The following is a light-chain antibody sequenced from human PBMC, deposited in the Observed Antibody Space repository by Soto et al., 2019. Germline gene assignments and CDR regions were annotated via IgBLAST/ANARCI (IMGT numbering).Light chain of an antibody. CDR1: RSVSSK. J-gene: IGKJ1*01. Sequence: EMVMTQSPATLSVSPGERATLSCRASRSVSSKLAWYQQKPGQAPRLLIYDASNRATGIPARFSGSGSGTDFTLTISSLEPEDLAVYYCQQRSNWPPWTFGQGTKVDIK. CDR2: DAS. CDR3: QQRSNWPPWT. V-gene: IGKV3-11*01.